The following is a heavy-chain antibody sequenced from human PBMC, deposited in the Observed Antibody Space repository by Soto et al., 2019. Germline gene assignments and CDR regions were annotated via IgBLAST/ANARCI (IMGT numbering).Heavy chain of an antibody. CDR3: ARLGPLAGLYYYAMDV. J-gene: IGHJ6*02. CDR2: VDPSDSYT. CDR1: GYTFTNYW. D-gene: IGHD6-19*01. Sequence: GESLKISCKGSGYTFTNYWIPWVRQMPGKGLEWMGRVDPSDSYTTYNPSFQGHVTISADKSISTAYLQWSSLKASDTAIYYCARLGPLAGLYYYAMDVWGQGTTVTVSS. V-gene: IGHV5-10-1*01.